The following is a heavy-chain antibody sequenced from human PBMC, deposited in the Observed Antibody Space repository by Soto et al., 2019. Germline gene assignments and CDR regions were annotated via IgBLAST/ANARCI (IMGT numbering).Heavy chain of an antibody. CDR3: AKGRASDCPGCTQDY. V-gene: IGHV3-23*01. CDR1: AFTFSSYA. Sequence: EVPLLESGGGLAQPGGSLRLSCAASAFTFSSYAMSWVRQAPGKGLEWVSAVSGSGDSTYYADSVKGWFTISRDNSKNTRYLQMNSLRAEDTAVYYCAKGRASDCPGCTQDYWGQGPLVTVSS. J-gene: IGHJ4*02. CDR2: VSGSGDST. D-gene: IGHD2-21*02.